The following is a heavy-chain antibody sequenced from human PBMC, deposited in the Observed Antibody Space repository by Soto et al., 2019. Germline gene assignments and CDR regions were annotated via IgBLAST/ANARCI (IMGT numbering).Heavy chain of an antibody. V-gene: IGHV3-30*18. CDR1: GFTFSSYG. CDR2: ISYDGSNK. CDR3: AKLRSDIVVVVADTGNFDY. J-gene: IGHJ4*02. Sequence: GGSLRLSCAASGFTFSSYGMHWVRQAPGKGLEWVAVISYDGSNKYYADSVKGRFTISRDNSKNTLYLQMNSLRAEDTAVYYCAKLRSDIVVVVADTGNFDYWGQGTLVTVSS. D-gene: IGHD2-15*01.